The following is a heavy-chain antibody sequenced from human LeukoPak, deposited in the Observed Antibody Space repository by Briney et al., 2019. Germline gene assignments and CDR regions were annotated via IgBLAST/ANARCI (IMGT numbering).Heavy chain of an antibody. Sequence: ASVKVSCKASGYTFTGYYMHWVRQAPGQGLEWMGWINPNSGGTNYAQKFQGRVTMTRDTSISTAYMELSSLRSEDTAVYYCARDSSGYRLDAFDIWGQGTMVTVSS. CDR2: INPNSGGT. CDR1: GYTFTGYY. CDR3: ARDSSGYRLDAFDI. D-gene: IGHD3-22*01. J-gene: IGHJ3*02. V-gene: IGHV1-2*02.